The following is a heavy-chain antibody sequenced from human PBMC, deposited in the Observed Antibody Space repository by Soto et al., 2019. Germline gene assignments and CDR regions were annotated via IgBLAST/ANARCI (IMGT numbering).Heavy chain of an antibody. CDR2: IIPMFGTA. D-gene: IGHD5-18*01. CDR3: ASGIQLWLRRINNGYSG. V-gene: IGHV1-69*05. J-gene: IGHJ4*02. Sequence: QVQLVQSGAEVKKPESSVKVSCKAPGGTFSTYAISWVRQXPGQGLEWMGGIIPMFGTANYAQRFQDRVTITXDESTNTVYMELSSLRSEDTAVYFCASGIQLWLRRINNGYSGWGQGTLVTVSS. CDR1: GGTFSTYA.